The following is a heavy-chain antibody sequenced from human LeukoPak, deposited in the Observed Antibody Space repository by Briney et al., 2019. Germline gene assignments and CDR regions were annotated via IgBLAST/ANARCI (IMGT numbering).Heavy chain of an antibody. D-gene: IGHD6-13*01. CDR1: GFTVSSNF. J-gene: IGHJ4*02. Sequence: GGSLRLSCAASGFTVSSNFMAWVRQAPGKGLEWVSVIYGGGSTYYADSVKGRSTISRDNSKNTLYLQMNSLRAEDTAVYYCAKYSVAGKGNWGQGTLVTVSS. V-gene: IGHV3-53*01. CDR3: AKYSVAGKGN. CDR2: IYGGGST.